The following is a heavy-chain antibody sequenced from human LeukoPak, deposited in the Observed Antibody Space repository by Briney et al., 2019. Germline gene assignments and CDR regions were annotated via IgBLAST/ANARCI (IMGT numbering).Heavy chain of an antibody. V-gene: IGHV3-21*05. D-gene: IGHD3-3*01. CDR1: GFTFSSYA. Sequence: GRSLRLSCAASGFTFSSYAMHWVRQAPGKGLEWVSYISSSSSYTNYADSVKGRFTISRDNAKNSLYPQMNSLRAEDTAVYYCARGSSDYDFWSGYPDYWGQGTLVTVSS. CDR2: ISSSSSYT. CDR3: ARGSSDYDFWSGYPDY. J-gene: IGHJ4*02.